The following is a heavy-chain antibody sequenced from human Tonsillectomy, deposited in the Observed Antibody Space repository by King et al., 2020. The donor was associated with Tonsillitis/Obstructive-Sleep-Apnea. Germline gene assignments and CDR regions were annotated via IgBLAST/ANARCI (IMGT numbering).Heavy chain of an antibody. J-gene: IGHJ4*02. CDR3: ARVSSSSVTLPDY. Sequence: QLVQSGAEVKKPGASVKVSCKASGYTFTGYYMHWVRQAPGQGLEWMGRINPNSGGTNYAQKFQGRVTMTRDTSISTAYMELSRLRSDDTAVCYCARVSSSSVTLPDYWGQGTLVTVSS. CDR1: GYTFTGYY. V-gene: IGHV1-2*06. D-gene: IGHD6-6*01. CDR2: INPNSGGT.